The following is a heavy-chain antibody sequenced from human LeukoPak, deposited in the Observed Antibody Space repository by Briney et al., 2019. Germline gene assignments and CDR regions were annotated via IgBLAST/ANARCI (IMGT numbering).Heavy chain of an antibody. Sequence: GGSLRLSCAASGFTFSSYGMHWVRQAPGKGLEWVAVISYDGSNKYYADSVKGRFTISRDNSKNTLYLQMNSLRAEDTAVYYCAKDIAAAGTLDYRGQGTLVTVSS. D-gene: IGHD6-13*01. J-gene: IGHJ4*02. CDR1: GFTFSSYG. V-gene: IGHV3-30*18. CDR3: AKDIAAAGTLDY. CDR2: ISYDGSNK.